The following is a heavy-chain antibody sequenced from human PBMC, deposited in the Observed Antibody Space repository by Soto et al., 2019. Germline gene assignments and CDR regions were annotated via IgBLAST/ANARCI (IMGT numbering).Heavy chain of an antibody. D-gene: IGHD3-22*01. V-gene: IGHV1-69*12. CDR1: GGTFSNYG. Sequence: QVQLVQSGAEVKKPGSSVKVSCKSSGGTFSNYGFSWVRQAPGQGLECMGVIVPIFGAEHPQKFQGRVTITADESXKXXVMERRGLRSEDTAVYYCARGGSDYEGSGYYQGHVWGQGTTVTVSS. CDR3: ARGGSDYEGSGYYQGHV. CDR2: IVPIFGA. J-gene: IGHJ6*02.